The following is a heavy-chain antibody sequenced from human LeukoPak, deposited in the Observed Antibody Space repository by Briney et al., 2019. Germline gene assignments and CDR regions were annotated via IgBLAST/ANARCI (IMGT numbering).Heavy chain of an antibody. CDR3: ARGVMSAYYYDSSGCFDY. V-gene: IGHV1-69*13. CDR1: GGTFSSYA. CDR2: IIPIFGTA. D-gene: IGHD3-22*01. J-gene: IGHJ4*02. Sequence: SVKVSCKASGGTFSSYAISWVRQAPGQGLEWMGGIIPIFGTANYAQKFQGRVTITADESTSTAYMELSSLRSEDTAVYYCARGVMSAYYYDSSGCFDYWGQGTLVTVSS.